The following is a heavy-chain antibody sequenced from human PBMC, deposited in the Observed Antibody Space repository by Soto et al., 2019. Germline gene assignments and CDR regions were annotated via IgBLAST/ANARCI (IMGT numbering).Heavy chain of an antibody. D-gene: IGHD2-15*01. CDR1: GFTFSSYA. J-gene: IGHJ4*02. CDR3: AKAGPNCSGGSCYLFANY. Sequence: GGSLRLSCAASGFTFSSYAMSWVRQAPGKGLEWVSAISGSGGSTYYADSVKGRFTISRDNSKDTLYLQMNSLRAEDTAVYYCAKAGPNCSGGSCYLFANYWGQGTLVTVSS. V-gene: IGHV3-23*01. CDR2: ISGSGGST.